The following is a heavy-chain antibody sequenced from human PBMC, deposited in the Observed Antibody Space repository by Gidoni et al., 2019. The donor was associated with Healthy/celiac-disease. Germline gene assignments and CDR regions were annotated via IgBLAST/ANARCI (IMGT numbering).Heavy chain of an antibody. Sequence: EVQLVESGGGLVQPGGSLRLSCAAYGFTFSSYWMSWVRQAPGKGLEWVANLKQDGSEKYYVDSVKGRFTISRDNAKNSLYLQMNSLRAEDTAVYYCARWLKGFWFGELSDAFDIWGQGTMVTVSS. V-gene: IGHV3-7*01. CDR2: LKQDGSEK. D-gene: IGHD3-10*01. CDR3: ARWLKGFWFGELSDAFDI. CDR1: GFTFSSYW. J-gene: IGHJ3*02.